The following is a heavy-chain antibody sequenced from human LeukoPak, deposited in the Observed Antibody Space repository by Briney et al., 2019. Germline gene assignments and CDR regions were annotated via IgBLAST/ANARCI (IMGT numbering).Heavy chain of an antibody. CDR2: ISYDGSNK. V-gene: IGHV3-30-3*01. J-gene: IGHJ4*02. D-gene: IGHD1-7*01. CDR1: GFTFSSYA. CDR3: ARDPVRQVGTKRFDY. Sequence: GGSLRLSCAASGFTFSSYAMHWVRQAPGKGLEWVAVISYDGSNKYYADSVKGRFTISRDNSKNTLYLQMNSLRSDDTAVYYCARDPVRQVGTKRFDYWGQGTLVTVSS.